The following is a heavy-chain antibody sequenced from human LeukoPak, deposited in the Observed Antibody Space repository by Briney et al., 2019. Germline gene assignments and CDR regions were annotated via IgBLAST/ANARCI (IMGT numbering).Heavy chain of an antibody. Sequence: SSETLSLTCTVSGVSISSSNSYWGWIRQPPGKGLEWIGSIYYSGNTYYNASLKSQVSISIDTSKNQFSLKLSSVTAADTAVYYCARGRSYYYGSYYFDYWGQGTLVTVSS. CDR1: GVSISSSNSY. J-gene: IGHJ4*02. CDR3: ARGRSYYYGSYYFDY. CDR2: IYYSGNT. D-gene: IGHD3-10*01. V-gene: IGHV4-39*01.